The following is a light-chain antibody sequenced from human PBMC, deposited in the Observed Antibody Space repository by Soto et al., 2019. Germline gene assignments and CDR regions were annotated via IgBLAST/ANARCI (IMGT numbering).Light chain of an antibody. J-gene: IGKJ3*01. V-gene: IGKV2-28*01. CDR1: QSLLPSNGYNY. Sequence: DIVMTQSPLSLPVTPGEPASISCRSSQSLLPSNGYNYWDWYLQKPGQSPQLLIYMGSNRASGVPDRVDGSGSGTDFTLKTSSVEAEDVGVDYWIHGLRRPFTIGPGSKVVSK. CDR3: IHGLRRPFT. CDR2: MGS.